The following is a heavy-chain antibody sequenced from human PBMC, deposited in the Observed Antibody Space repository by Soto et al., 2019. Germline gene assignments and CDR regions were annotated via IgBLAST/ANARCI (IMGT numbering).Heavy chain of an antibody. V-gene: IGHV4-61*01. CDR2: IYYSGST. J-gene: IGHJ5*02. Sequence: QVQLQESGPGLVKPSETLSLTCTVSGGSVSSGSYYWSWIRQPPGKGLEWIGYIYYSGSTNYNPSLKSRVPISVDTSKNQFSLKLSSVTAADTAVYYCARALSGYYYFAWGQGTLVTVSS. D-gene: IGHD3-22*01. CDR1: GGSVSSGSYY. CDR3: ARALSGYYYFA.